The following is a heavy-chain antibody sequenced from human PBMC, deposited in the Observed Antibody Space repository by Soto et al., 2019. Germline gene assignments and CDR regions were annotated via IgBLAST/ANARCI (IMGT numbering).Heavy chain of an antibody. CDR3: AREVVVAASTHGY. CDR2: ISSSSSTI. J-gene: IGHJ4*02. Sequence: EVQLVESGGGLVQPGGSLRLSCAASGFTFSSYSMNWVRQAPGKGLEWVSYISSSSSTIYYADSVKGRFTIPRDNAKNSLYLQLNSLRAEDTAVYYCAREVVVAASTHGYWGQGTLVTVSS. V-gene: IGHV3-48*01. CDR1: GFTFSSYS. D-gene: IGHD2-15*01.